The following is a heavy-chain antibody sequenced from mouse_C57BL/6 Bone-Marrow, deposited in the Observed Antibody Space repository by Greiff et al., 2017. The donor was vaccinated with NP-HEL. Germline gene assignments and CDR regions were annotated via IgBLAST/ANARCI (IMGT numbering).Heavy chain of an antibody. CDR1: GFTFSDYG. J-gene: IGHJ2*01. V-gene: IGHV5-17*01. Sequence: EVQLVESGGGLVKPGGSLKLSCAASGFTFSDYGIHWVRQAPEKGLEWVAYISSGSSTIYYADTVKGRFTISRDNAKNTLFLQMTSLRSEDTAMYYCARLDGYYVGKDYWGQGTTLTVSS. CDR2: ISSGSSTI. CDR3: ARLDGYYVGKDY. D-gene: IGHD2-3*01.